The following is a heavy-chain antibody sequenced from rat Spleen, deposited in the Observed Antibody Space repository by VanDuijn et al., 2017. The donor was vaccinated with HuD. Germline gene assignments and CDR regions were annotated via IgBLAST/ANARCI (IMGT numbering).Heavy chain of an antibody. J-gene: IGHJ3*01. D-gene: IGHD1-1*01. Sequence: EVQLVESGGGLVQPGRSMKLSCAVSGFTFSNYYMAWVRQAPTKGLEWVAYISIGGGNTFYRASVKGRFTISRDNAKSTLYLQMDSLRSEDTATYYCTRLYYSNWFAYWGQGTLVTVSS. V-gene: IGHV5-25*01. CDR3: TRLYYSNWFAY. CDR1: GFTFSNYY. CDR2: ISIGGGNT.